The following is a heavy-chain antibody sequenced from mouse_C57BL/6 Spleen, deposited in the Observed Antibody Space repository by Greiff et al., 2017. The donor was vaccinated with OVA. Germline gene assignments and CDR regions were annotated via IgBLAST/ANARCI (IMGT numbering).Heavy chain of an antibody. CDR2: ISSGGSYT. J-gene: IGHJ3*01. CDR3: ARPDYYGSREAWFAY. Sequence: EVKLVESGGDLVKPGGSLKLSCAASGFTFSSYGMSWVRQTPDKRLEWVATISSGGSYTYYPDSVKRRFTISRDNAKNTLYLQMSSLKSEDTAMYYCARPDYYGSREAWFAYWGQGTLVTVSA. CDR1: GFTFSSYG. D-gene: IGHD1-1*01. V-gene: IGHV5-6*01.